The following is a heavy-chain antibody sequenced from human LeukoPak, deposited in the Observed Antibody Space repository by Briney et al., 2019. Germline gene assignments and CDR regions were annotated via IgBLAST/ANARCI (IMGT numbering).Heavy chain of an antibody. Sequence: RASVKVSCKASGYTFTGYYMHWVRQAPGQGLEWMGWINPNSGGTNYAQKFQGRVTMTRDTSISTAYMELSRLRSDDTAVYYCARGNRYCGSTSCLLFDYWGQGTLVTVSS. D-gene: IGHD2-2*01. CDR2: INPNSGGT. CDR3: ARGNRYCGSTSCLLFDY. CDR1: GYTFTGYY. V-gene: IGHV1-2*02. J-gene: IGHJ4*02.